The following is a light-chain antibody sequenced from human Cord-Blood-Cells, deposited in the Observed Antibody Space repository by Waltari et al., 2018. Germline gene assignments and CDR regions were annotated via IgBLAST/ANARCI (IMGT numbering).Light chain of an antibody. V-gene: IGLV2-8*01. CDR1: SRDVGGYHY. CDR2: EVS. J-gene: IGLJ3*02. CDR3: SSYAGSNNLV. Sequence: QSALTQPPSASGSPGPSVTISCTGTSRDVGGYHYIAWYQQHPGKSPKHMIYEVSKRPSGVPDGFSGSKSGNTASLTVSGLQAEDEADYYCSSYAGSNNLVFGGGTKLTVL.